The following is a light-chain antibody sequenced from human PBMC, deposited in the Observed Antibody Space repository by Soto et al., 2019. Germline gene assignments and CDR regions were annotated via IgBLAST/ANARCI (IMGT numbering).Light chain of an antibody. CDR1: QSVLFSSNNKNY. V-gene: IGKV4-1*01. J-gene: IGKJ4*01. Sequence: DIVMTQSPDSLAVSLGERATINCKSSQSVLFSSNNKNYLAWYQQKPGQPPQLLIYWASTRDSGVPDRFSGRGAGKDCARPISILQAEDVAVYYCQQYYRPPLTCGGGTKVEL. CDR3: QQYYRPPLT. CDR2: WAS.